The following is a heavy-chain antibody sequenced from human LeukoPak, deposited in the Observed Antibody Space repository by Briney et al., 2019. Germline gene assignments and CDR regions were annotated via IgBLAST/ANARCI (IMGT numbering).Heavy chain of an antibody. CDR1: GFTFSNYN. V-gene: IGHV3-21*01. J-gene: IGHJ4*02. D-gene: IGHD2-2*01. CDR3: ARGMGPDALDY. CDR2: ISSTSSYI. Sequence: PGGSLRLSCAASGFTFSNYNMNWVRQAPGKGLEWVSSISSTSSYIYYADSLKGRFTISRDNAKNSLYLQMNSLRAEDTAVYYCARGMGPDALDYWGQGTLVTVSS.